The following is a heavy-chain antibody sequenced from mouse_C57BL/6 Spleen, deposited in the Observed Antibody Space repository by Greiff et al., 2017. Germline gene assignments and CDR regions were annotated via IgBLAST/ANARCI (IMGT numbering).Heavy chain of an antibody. CDR1: GFTFSSYG. D-gene: IGHD2-2*01. Sequence: EVKVVESGGDLVKPGGSLKLSCAASGFTFSSYGMSWVRQTPDKRLEWVATISSGGSYTYYPDSVKGRFTISRDNAKNTLYLQMSSLKSEDTAMYYCARRGYDGAGFAYWGQGTLVTVSA. CDR3: ARRGYDGAGFAY. V-gene: IGHV5-6*02. J-gene: IGHJ3*01. CDR2: ISSGGSYT.